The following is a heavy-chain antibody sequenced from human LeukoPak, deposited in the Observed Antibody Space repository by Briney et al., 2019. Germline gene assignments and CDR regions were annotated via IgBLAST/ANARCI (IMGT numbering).Heavy chain of an antibody. V-gene: IGHV4-39*01. J-gene: IGHJ4*02. CDR3: ARQDTAMVLIDY. CDR2: IYYSGST. CDR1: GGSISSSSYY. Sequence: SETLSLTCTVSGGSISSSSYYWGWIRQPPGKGLEWIGGIYYSGSTYYNPSLKSRVTISVDTSKNQFSLKLSSVTAADTAVYYCARQDTAMVLIDYWGQGTLVTVSS. D-gene: IGHD5-18*01.